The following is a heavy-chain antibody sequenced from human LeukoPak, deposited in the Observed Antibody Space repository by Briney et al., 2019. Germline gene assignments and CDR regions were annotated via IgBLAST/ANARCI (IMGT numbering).Heavy chain of an antibody. V-gene: IGHV4-59*12. J-gene: IGHJ3*02. Sequence: TSETLSLTCTVSGGSISSYYWSWIRQPPGKGLEWIGYIYYSGSTNYNPSLKSRVTISVDTSKNQFSLKLSSVTAADTAVYYCARTHWVLKDVGAYYYDSRGYRDAFDIWGQGTMVTVSS. D-gene: IGHD3-22*01. CDR2: IYYSGST. CDR3: ARTHWVLKDVGAYYYDSRGYRDAFDI. CDR1: GGSISSYY.